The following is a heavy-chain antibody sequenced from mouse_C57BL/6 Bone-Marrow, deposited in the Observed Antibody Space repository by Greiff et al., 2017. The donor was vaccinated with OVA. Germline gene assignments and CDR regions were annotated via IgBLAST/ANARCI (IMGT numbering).Heavy chain of an antibody. V-gene: IGHV1-69*01. CDR3: ARRGGPNYYAMDY. CDR1: GYTFTSYW. CDR2: IDPSDSYT. Sequence: VQLQQPGAELVMPGASVKLSCKASGYTFTSYWMHWVKQRPGQGLEWIGEIDPSDSYTNYNQKFKGKSTLTVDKSSSTAYMQLSSLTSEDSAVYTCARRGGPNYYAMDYWGQGTSVTVSS. J-gene: IGHJ4*01.